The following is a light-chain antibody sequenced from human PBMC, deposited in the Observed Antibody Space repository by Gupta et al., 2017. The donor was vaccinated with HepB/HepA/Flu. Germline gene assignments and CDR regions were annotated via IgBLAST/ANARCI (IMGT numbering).Light chain of an antibody. Sequence: QSALTQPASVSASPGQSITISCTGSSSDIAIYDLVSWYQPFPGKAPKLIIYQVTKRPAGVSNRFSGSKSGSTASLTISGLQAEDEAVYYCCSYVGSSTLVFGGGTKLTVL. CDR1: SSDIAIYDL. CDR3: CSYVGSSTLV. V-gene: IGLV2-23*02. J-gene: IGLJ2*01. CDR2: QVT.